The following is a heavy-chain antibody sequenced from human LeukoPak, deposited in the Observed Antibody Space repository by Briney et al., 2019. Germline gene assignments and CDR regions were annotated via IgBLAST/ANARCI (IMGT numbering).Heavy chain of an antibody. Sequence: SQTLSLTCTVSGGSINSGSYYWSWVRQPAGKGLEWIGRIFTSGTTNYNPSLKSRVTISVDKSKNQFSLKLSSVTAADTAVYYCARDPGDGYNYFRLWGQGTLVTVSS. D-gene: IGHD5-24*01. CDR2: IFTSGTT. CDR3: ARDPGDGYNYFRL. CDR1: GGSINSGSYY. V-gene: IGHV4-61*02. J-gene: IGHJ4*02.